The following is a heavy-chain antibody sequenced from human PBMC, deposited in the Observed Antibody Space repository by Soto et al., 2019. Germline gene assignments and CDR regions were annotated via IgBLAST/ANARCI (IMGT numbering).Heavy chain of an antibody. D-gene: IGHD3-22*01. V-gene: IGHV1-8*01. CDR2: MNPNSGNT. J-gene: IGHJ4*02. CDR1: GYTFTSYD. Sequence: QVQLEQSGAEVKKPGASVKVSCKASGYTFTSYDINWVRQATGQGLEWMGWMNPNSGNTGYAQKFQGRVTMTRNTSISTAYMELSSLRSDDTAVYYCAKGSYYYDSSGYYYDYWGQGTLVTVSS. CDR3: AKGSYYYDSSGYYYDY.